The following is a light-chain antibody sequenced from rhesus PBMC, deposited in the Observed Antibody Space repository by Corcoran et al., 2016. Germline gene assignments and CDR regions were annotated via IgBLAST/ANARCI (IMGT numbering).Light chain of an antibody. J-gene: IGKJ4*01. CDR2: KAS. CDR3: QHSYGTPLT. CDR1: ENVNNY. Sequence: DIQMTQSPSSLSASVGDRVTITCRASENVNNYLHWYQQKQGKAPKLLIYKASTLQSGVPSRFSGSGSGTDFTLTISSLRPEDFATYYCQHSYGTPLTFGGGTKVELK. V-gene: IGKV1-74*01.